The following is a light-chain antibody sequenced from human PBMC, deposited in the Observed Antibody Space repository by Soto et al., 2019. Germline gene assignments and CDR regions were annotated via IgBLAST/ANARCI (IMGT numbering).Light chain of an antibody. V-gene: IGKV1-13*02. CDR3: LQFNIYPIT. CDR1: QDIRGA. CDR2: DVS. J-gene: IGKJ5*01. Sequence: AIQVTQSPSSLSASVGDRVTITCRASQDIRGALALYQQKPGKAPKLLIYDVSTVQSGVPSRFSRRGSGTEFTLTITSLQPEDFATYYCLQFNIYPITFGQGTRLDI.